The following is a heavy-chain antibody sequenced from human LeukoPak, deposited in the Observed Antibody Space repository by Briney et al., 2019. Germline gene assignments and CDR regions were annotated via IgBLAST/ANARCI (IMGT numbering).Heavy chain of an antibody. J-gene: IGHJ4*02. CDR1: GFTFSTYE. D-gene: IGHD4/OR15-4a*01. Sequence: GGSLRLSCAASGFTFSTYEMNWVRQAPGKGLEGVSYISSSGTVIYYADSVKGRFTISRDNAKKSLYLQMNSLRAEDTAVYYCARGPTIPYLDYWGQGTLVTVPS. CDR3: ARGPTIPYLDY. CDR2: ISSSGTVI. V-gene: IGHV3-48*03.